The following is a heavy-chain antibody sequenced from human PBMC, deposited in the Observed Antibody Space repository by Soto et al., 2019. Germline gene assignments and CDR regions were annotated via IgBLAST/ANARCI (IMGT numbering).Heavy chain of an antibody. CDR3: AKVQYYYDSSGYLFDY. J-gene: IGHJ4*02. V-gene: IGHV3-30*18. CDR2: ISYDGSNK. CDR1: GFTFSSYG. Sequence: QVQLVESGGGVVQPGRSLRLSCAASGFTFSSYGMHWVRQAPGKGLEWVAVISYDGSNKYYADSVKGRFTISRDNSNNTLYLQMNSLRAEDTAVYYCAKVQYYYDSSGYLFDYWGQGTLVTVSS. D-gene: IGHD3-22*01.